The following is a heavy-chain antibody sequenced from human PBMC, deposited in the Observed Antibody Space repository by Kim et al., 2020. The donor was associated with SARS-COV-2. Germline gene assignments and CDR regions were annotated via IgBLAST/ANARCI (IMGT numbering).Heavy chain of an antibody. CDR3: ARDPDRKYQRAFDI. J-gene: IGHJ3*02. Sequence: SETLSLTCAVYGGSFSGYYWSWIRQPPGKGLEWIGEINHSGSTNYNPSLKSRVTISVDTSKNQFSLKLSSVTAADTTVYYCARDPDRKYQRAFDIWGQGT. D-gene: IGHD2-2*01. V-gene: IGHV4-34*01. CDR2: INHSGST. CDR1: GGSFSGYY.